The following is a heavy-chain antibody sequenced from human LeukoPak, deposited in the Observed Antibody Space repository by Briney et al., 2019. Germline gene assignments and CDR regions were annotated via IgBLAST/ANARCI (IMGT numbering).Heavy chain of an antibody. Sequence: NTSQTLSLTCTVSGGSISSGGYYWSWIRQHPGKGLEWIGYIYYSGSTYYNPSLKSRVTISVDTSKNQFSLKLSSVTAADTAVYYCARDRGGSGSYDYWGQGTLVTVSS. CDR2: IYYSGST. CDR3: ARDRGGSGSYDY. V-gene: IGHV4-31*03. D-gene: IGHD3-10*01. J-gene: IGHJ4*02. CDR1: GGSISSGGYY.